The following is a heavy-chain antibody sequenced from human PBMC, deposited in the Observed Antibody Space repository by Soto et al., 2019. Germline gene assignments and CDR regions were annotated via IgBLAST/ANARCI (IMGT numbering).Heavy chain of an antibody. CDR2: IYHSGST. CDR3: ARDYGSSRAFDN. Sequence: SETLSLTCAVSSGSISSSNWWSWVRQPPGKGLEWIGEIYHSGSTNYNPSLKSRVTISVDKSKNQFSLMLSSVTAADTAVYYCARDYGSSRAFDNWGQGTLVTVSS. J-gene: IGHJ4*02. CDR1: SGSISSSNW. V-gene: IGHV4-4*02. D-gene: IGHD6-13*01.